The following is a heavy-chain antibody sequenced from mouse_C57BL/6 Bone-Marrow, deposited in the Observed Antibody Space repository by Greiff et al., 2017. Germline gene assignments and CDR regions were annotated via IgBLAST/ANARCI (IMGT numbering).Heavy chain of an antibody. CDR2: INPSSGYT. J-gene: IGHJ4*01. CDR3: ARAYYYGSSHDYYAMDY. V-gene: IGHV1-7*01. Sequence: QVQLKESGAELAKPGASVKLSCKASGYTFTSYWMHWVKQRPGQGLEWIGYINPSSGYTKYNQKFKDKATLTADKSSSTAYMQLSSLTYEDSAVYYYARAYYYGSSHDYYAMDYWGQGNSVTVTA. D-gene: IGHD1-1*01. CDR1: GYTFTSYW.